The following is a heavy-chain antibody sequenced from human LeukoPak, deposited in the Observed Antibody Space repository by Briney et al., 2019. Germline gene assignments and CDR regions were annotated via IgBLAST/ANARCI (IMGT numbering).Heavy chain of an antibody. CDR3: ARVTTAAWSDP. V-gene: IGHV4-31*03. CDR1: GGSISSGGYY. D-gene: IGHD4-11*01. Sequence: SQTLSLTCTVSGGSISSGGYYWSWIRQHPGQGLECIGYIHKCGSTYYNPSIESRVTISVDTSKNQFSLKLRSVTAADTAMYYCARVTTAAWSDPWGHGTPVTVSS. CDR2: IHKCGST. J-gene: IGHJ5*02.